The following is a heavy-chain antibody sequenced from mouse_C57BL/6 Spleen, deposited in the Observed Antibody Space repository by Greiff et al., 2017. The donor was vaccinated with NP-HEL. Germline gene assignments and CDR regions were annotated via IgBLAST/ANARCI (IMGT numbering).Heavy chain of an antibody. V-gene: IGHV1-9*01. D-gene: IGHD2-4*01. CDR3: ARRVYYEDDAPPVSWFAY. CDR1: GYTFTGYW. CDR2: ILPGSGST. J-gene: IGHJ3*01. Sequence: QVQLKQSGAELMKPGASVKLSCKATGYTFTGYWIEWVKQRPGHGLEWIGEILPGSGSTTYNEKFKGQAPFTPDPSSNTAYMQHSSLTTEDSAIYYCARRVYYEDDAPPVSWFAYWGQGTLVTVSA.